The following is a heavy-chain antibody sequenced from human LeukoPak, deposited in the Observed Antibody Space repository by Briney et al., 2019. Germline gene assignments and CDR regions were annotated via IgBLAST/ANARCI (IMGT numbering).Heavy chain of an antibody. Sequence: SETLSLTCTVSGGSISSYYWSWIRQPAGKGLEWIGRIYTSGSTNYNPSLKSRVTMSVDTSKNQFSLKLSSVTAADTAVYYCARSPQPYSSSWLLGYWGQGTLVTVSS. CDR1: GGSISSYY. J-gene: IGHJ4*02. D-gene: IGHD6-13*01. CDR3: ARSPQPYSSSWLLGY. CDR2: IYTSGST. V-gene: IGHV4-4*07.